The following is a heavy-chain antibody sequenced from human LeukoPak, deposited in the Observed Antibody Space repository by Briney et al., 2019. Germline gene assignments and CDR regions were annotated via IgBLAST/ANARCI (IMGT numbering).Heavy chain of an antibody. V-gene: IGHV3-74*01. J-gene: IGHJ4*02. CDR1: GFTFSSYW. D-gene: IGHD5-18*01. CDR2: INSDGSNT. CDR3: AREGMRYSYGD. Sequence: PGGSLRLSCAASGFTFSSYWMHWVRQAPGKGLVWVSRINSDGSNTSYADSVKGRFTISRDNAKNTLYLQMNSLRAEDTAVYYCAREGMRYSYGDWGQGTLVTVSS.